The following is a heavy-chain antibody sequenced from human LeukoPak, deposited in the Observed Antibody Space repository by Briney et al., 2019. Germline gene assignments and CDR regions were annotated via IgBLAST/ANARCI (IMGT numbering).Heavy chain of an antibody. CDR2: TNTDGSDT. V-gene: IGHV3-74*01. CDR1: GFTFSTYW. Sequence: GGSLRLSCAASGFTFSTYWMHWVRQAPGKGLVWVSATNTDGSDTSYADSVKGRFTISRDNAKNSLYLQMNSLRAEDTAVYFCGRAANTATGTPTLAIDYWGQGTLVTVSS. CDR3: GRAANTATGTPTLAIDY. J-gene: IGHJ4*02. D-gene: IGHD6-13*01.